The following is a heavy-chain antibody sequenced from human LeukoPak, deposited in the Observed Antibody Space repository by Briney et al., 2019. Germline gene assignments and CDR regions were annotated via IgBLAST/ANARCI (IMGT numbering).Heavy chain of an antibody. Sequence: PSETLSLTCTVSGDSISSGGHYWSWIRQHPGKGLEWIEYIYYSGSAYYNPSLKSRVTISVDTSKNQFSLRLSSVTAADTAVYYCARGQPRVATIAGAFDIWGQGTMVTVSS. CDR2: IYYSGSA. CDR1: GDSISSGGHY. J-gene: IGHJ3*02. D-gene: IGHD5-12*01. V-gene: IGHV4-31*03. CDR3: ARGQPRVATIAGAFDI.